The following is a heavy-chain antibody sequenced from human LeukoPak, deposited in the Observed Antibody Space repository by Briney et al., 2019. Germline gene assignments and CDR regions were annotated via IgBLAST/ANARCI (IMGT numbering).Heavy chain of an antibody. D-gene: IGHD1-26*01. Sequence: SETLSLTCTVSGGSISSGSYYWGWIRPPAGKGLEWIGRIYTSGSTNYNPSIKSRVTISVDTSKNPFSLKLSSVAAADPAVYYCARAYPIVYGGQGTLVTVS. CDR1: GGSISSGSYY. V-gene: IGHV4-61*02. J-gene: IGHJ4*02. CDR2: IYTSGST. CDR3: ARAYPIVY.